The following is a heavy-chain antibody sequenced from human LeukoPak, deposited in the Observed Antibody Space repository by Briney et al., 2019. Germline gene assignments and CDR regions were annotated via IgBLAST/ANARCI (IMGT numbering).Heavy chain of an antibody. J-gene: IGHJ3*02. CDR3: ARYSGSYPHDAFDI. CDR2: IYYSGST. D-gene: IGHD1-26*01. V-gene: IGHV4-59*01. CDR1: GGSISSYY. Sequence: SETLSLTCTVSGGSISSYYWSWIRQPPGKGLEWIGYIYYSGSTSYNPSLKSRVTISVDTSKNHFSLKLSSVTAADTAVYYCARYSGSYPHDAFDIWGQGTMATVSS.